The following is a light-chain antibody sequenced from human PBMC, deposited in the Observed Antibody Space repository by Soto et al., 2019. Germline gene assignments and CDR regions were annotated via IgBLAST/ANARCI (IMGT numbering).Light chain of an antibody. CDR2: GAS. CDR3: QKYGNSGT. J-gene: IGKJ2*01. CDR1: QSVRNN. V-gene: IGKV3-15*01. Sequence: IVMTQSPAILSVSPGERATLSCRASQSVRNNLGWYQQKPGQAPRLLVYGASIRATGIPARFSGSGSGTDFTLTISRLEPEDFAVYYCQKYGNSGTFGQGTKVDIK.